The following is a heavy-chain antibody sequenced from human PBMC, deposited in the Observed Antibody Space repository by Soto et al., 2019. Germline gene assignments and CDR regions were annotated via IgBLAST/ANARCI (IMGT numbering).Heavy chain of an antibody. V-gene: IGHV4-34*01. D-gene: IGHD3-10*01. Sequence: SETLSLTCAVYGGSFSGYYWSWIRQPPGKGLERIGEINHSGSTNYNPSLKSRVTISVDTSKNQFSLKLSSVTAADTAGYYCARGRSEQAARPQGTPIVRGVARSLFDYWGQGTLVTVAS. CDR1: GGSFSGYY. J-gene: IGHJ4*02. CDR3: ARGRSEQAARPQGTPIVRGVARSLFDY. CDR2: INHSGST.